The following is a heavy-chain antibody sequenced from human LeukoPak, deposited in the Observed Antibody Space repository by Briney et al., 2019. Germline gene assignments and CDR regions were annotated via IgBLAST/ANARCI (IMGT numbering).Heavy chain of an antibody. CDR3: ARSARFSSGWLDY. CDR1: GGSFSGYY. J-gene: IGHJ4*02. V-gene: IGHV4-34*01. D-gene: IGHD6-19*01. Sequence: SETLSLTCAVYGGSFSGYYWSWIRQPPGKGLEWIGEINHSGSTDYNPSLKSRVTISVDTSKNQFSLKLSSVTAADTAVYYCARSARFSSGWLDYWGQGTLVTVSS. CDR2: INHSGST.